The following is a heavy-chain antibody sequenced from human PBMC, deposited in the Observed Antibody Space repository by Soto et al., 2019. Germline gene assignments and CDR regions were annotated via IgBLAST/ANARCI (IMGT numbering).Heavy chain of an antibody. CDR3: ARHAPAAGYYYGMDV. Sequence: GASVKVSCKASGGTFSSYAISWVRQAPGQGLEWMGGIIPIFGTANYAQKFQGRVTITADESTSTAYMELSSLRSEDTAVYYCARHAPAAGYYYGMDVWGQGTTVTVSS. V-gene: IGHV1-69*13. CDR1: GGTFSSYA. D-gene: IGHD2-2*01. CDR2: IIPIFGTA. J-gene: IGHJ6*02.